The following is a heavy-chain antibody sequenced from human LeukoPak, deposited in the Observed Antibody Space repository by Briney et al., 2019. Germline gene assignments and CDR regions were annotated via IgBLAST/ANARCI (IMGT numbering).Heavy chain of an antibody. CDR3: AKDIVLAGTRGGGFDP. CDR1: GFTFDDYA. V-gene: IGHV3-9*01. J-gene: IGHJ5*02. D-gene: IGHD6-19*01. Sequence: GGSLRLSCAASGFTFDDYAMHWVRHAPGKGLEWVSGISWNSGSIGYADSVKGRFTISRDNAKNSLYLQMNSLRAEDTALYYCAKDIVLAGTRGGGFDPWGQGTLVTVSS. CDR2: ISWNSGSI.